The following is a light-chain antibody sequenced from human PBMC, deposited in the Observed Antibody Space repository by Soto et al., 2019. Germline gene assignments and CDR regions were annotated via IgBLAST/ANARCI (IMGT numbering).Light chain of an antibody. CDR2: LIS. V-gene: IGKV2-30*01. J-gene: IGKJ1*01. CDR1: QTLVYSNGNIY. Sequence: VMMTQSPHSLSVTLGQPASISCRSSQTLVYSNGNIYMNWFHRRPGQSPKRLIYLISNRDSGVPDRFSGSGSGTDFTMTISRVEAEDGGVYYCMHGTHWPWTFGQGTKVEMK. CDR3: MHGTHWPWT.